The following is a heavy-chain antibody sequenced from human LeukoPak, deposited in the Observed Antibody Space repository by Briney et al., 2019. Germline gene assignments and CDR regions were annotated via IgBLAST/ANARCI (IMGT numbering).Heavy chain of an antibody. J-gene: IGHJ5*02. D-gene: IGHD3-3*01. CDR2: IYYSGST. V-gene: IGHV4-59*01. Sequence: SETLSLTCTVSGGSISSYYWSWIRQPPGKGLEWIGYIYYSGSTNYNPSFKSRVTISVDTSKNQFSLKLSSVTAADTAVYYCARRQEGPYYDFWSGYYWFDPWGQGTLVTVSS. CDR3: ARRQEGPYYDFWSGYYWFDP. CDR1: GGSISSYY.